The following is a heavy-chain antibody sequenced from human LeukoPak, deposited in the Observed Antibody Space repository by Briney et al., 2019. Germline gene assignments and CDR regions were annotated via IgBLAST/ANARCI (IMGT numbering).Heavy chain of an antibody. J-gene: IGHJ4*02. CDR1: GFTFDDYA. Sequence: GRSLRLSCAASGFTFDDYAMHWVRQAPGKGLEWVSGISWNSGSIGYADSVKGRFTISRDNAKNSLYLQMNSLRAEDTAVYYCAKEDKYGTYRYNLFDYWGQGTLVTVSS. CDR2: ISWNSGSI. D-gene: IGHD3-16*02. V-gene: IGHV3-9*01. CDR3: AKEDKYGTYRYNLFDY.